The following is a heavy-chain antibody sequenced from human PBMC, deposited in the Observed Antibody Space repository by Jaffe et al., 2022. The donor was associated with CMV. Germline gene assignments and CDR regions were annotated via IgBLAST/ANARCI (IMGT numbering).Heavy chain of an antibody. D-gene: IGHD4-4*01. CDR1: GFTFGDYA. CDR3: TRGIPDYSNSPGMGGYYYYYYMDV. V-gene: IGHV3-49*04. J-gene: IGHJ6*03. Sequence: EVQLVESGGGLVQPGRSLRLSCTASGFTFGDYAMSWVRQAPGKGLEWVGFIRSKAYGGTTEYAASVKGRFTISRDDSKSIAYLQMNSLKTEDTAVYYCTRGIPDYSNSPGMGGYYYYYYMDVWGKGTTVTVSS. CDR2: IRSKAYGGTT.